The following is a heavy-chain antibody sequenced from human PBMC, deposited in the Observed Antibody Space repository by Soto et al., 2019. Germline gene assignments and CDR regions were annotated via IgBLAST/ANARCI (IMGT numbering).Heavy chain of an antibody. J-gene: IGHJ6*02. D-gene: IGHD6-19*01. CDR3: ATGRSGCGGNYYYSGMDV. CDR2: IDWDDDK. Sequence: SGPTLVNPTQTLTLTCTFSGFSLSTSGMCVNWIRQPPGKAQEWLARIDWDDDKYYNKSLKTRLTISKETSKNQVVLTMTNMVPVDTASFYFATGRSGCGGNYYYSGMDVWGQGTTVTVSS. V-gene: IGHV2-70*11. CDR1: GFSLSTSGMC.